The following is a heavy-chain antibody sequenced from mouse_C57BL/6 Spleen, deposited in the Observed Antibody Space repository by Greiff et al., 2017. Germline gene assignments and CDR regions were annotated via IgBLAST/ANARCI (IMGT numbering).Heavy chain of an antibody. J-gene: IGHJ4*01. CDR2: IYPGSGST. CDR3: ARGLGTFYYARDY. Sequence: QVQLQQPGAELVKPGASVKMSCKASGYTFTSYWITWVKQRPGQGLEWIGDIYPGSGSTNYNEKFKSKATLTVDTSSSPAYMQLSSLTSEDSAVYYCARGLGTFYYARDYWGQGTSVTVSS. V-gene: IGHV1-55*01. D-gene: IGHD4-1*01. CDR1: GYTFTSYW.